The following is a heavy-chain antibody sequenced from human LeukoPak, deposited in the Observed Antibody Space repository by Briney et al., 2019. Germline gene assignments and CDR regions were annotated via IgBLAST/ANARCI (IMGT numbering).Heavy chain of an antibody. CDR1: GFTFDDYA. J-gene: IGHJ4*02. CDR3: ATRLRGARFDY. Sequence: SGGSLRLSCAASGFTFDDYAMHWVRQAPGKGLEWVSVIYSGGSTYYADSVKGRFTISRDNSKNSLYLQMNSLRAEDTAVYYCATRLRGARFDYWGRGTLVTVSS. V-gene: IGHV3-NL1*01. CDR2: IYSGGST. D-gene: IGHD2-15*01.